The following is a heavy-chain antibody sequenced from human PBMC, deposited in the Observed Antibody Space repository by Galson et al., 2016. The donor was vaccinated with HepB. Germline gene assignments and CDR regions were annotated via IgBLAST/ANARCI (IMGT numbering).Heavy chain of an antibody. CDR3: AREGVGIAVAATAFDY. Sequence: SLRLSCAASGFTFSNYGMHWVRQAPGKGLEWVALIWYDGSNRYYADSVKGRFTISRDNSKNTLYLQMNSLRAEDTAVYYCAREGVGIAVAATAFDYWGQGTLVTVSS. CDR2: IWYDGSNR. D-gene: IGHD6-19*01. CDR1: GFTFSNYG. J-gene: IGHJ4*02. V-gene: IGHV3-33*01.